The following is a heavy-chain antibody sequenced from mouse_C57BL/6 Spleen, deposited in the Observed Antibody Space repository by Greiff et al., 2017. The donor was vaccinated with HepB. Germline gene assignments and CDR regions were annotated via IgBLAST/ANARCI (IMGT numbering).Heavy chain of an antibody. CDR2: ISDGGSYT. CDR1: GFTFSSYA. V-gene: IGHV5-4*01. Sequence: DVQLQESGGGLVKPGGSLKLSCAASGFTFSSYAMSWVRQTPEKRLEWVATISDGGSYTYYPDNVKGRFTISRDNAKNNLYLQMSHLKSEDTAMYYCAREGYYGSKGYYYAMDYWGQGTSVTVSS. CDR3: AREGYYGSKGYYYAMDY. J-gene: IGHJ4*01. D-gene: IGHD1-1*01.